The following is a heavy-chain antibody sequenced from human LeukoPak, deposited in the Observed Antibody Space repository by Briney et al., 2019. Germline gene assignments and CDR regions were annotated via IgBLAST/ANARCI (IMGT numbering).Heavy chain of an antibody. D-gene: IGHD4-17*01. CDR3: AINDDGDYVGY. CDR1: GFTFSSHG. J-gene: IGHJ4*02. CDR2: ISGSGGST. Sequence: QPGGTLRLSCAASGFTFSSHGMSWVRQAPGKWLEWVSAISGSGGSTYYADSVKGRFTISRDNSKNTLYLQMNSLRAEDTAVYYCAINDDGDYVGYWGQGTLVTVSS. V-gene: IGHV3-23*01.